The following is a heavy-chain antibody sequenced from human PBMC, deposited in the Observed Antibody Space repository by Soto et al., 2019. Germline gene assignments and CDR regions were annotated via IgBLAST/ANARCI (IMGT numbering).Heavy chain of an antibody. CDR3: GRSSSMLGACWSDY. Sequence: ASVKVSCKASGYSFRSYDIKWVRQAPGQGLEWIGWVSGYNYNTKYAQKLQGRITVTTDTSTNTAYMELRSLRSDDTAVYYCGRSSSMLGACWSDYWGQGTLVTVSS. D-gene: IGHD3-16*01. CDR1: GYSFRSYD. V-gene: IGHV1-18*01. J-gene: IGHJ4*02. CDR2: VSGYNYNT.